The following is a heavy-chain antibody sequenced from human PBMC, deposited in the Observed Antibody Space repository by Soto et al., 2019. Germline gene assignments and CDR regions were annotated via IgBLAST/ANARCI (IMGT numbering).Heavy chain of an antibody. J-gene: IGHJ4*02. Sequence: QVQLQEWGPGLVKPSQTLSLTCTVSGGSIRNGDYYWGWIRQPPGKGLEWIGYVYYSGTTYCHPSLNSRVSISVDTSENQFSLRLTSVTAADTAVYYCVTVNLVGAAYYFDYWGPGTLVTVSS. CDR2: VYYSGTT. V-gene: IGHV4-30-4*01. CDR3: VTVNLVGAAYYFDY. D-gene: IGHD1-26*01. CDR1: GGSIRNGDYY.